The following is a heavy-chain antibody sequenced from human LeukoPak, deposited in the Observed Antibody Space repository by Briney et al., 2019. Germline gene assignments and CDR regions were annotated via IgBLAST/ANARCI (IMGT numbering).Heavy chain of an antibody. Sequence: ASVKVSCKASGYTFTDYYMHWVRQAPGQGLEWMGWSNPNSGGTQYAQKFQGRVTMTRDTSITTAYMELSSLTLDDTAVYYCARVKGGFGELSSFDYWGQGTLVTVSS. J-gene: IGHJ4*02. V-gene: IGHV1-2*02. CDR1: GYTFTDYY. CDR3: ARVKGGFGELSSFDY. D-gene: IGHD3-10*01. CDR2: SNPNSGGT.